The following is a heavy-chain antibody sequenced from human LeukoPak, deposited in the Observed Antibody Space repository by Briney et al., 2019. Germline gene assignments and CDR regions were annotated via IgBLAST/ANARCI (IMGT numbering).Heavy chain of an antibody. V-gene: IGHV4-39*02. Sequence: PSETLSLTCTVSGGSISSSSYYWGWIRQPPGKGLEWIGSIYYSGSTYYNPSLKSRVTISVDTSKNQFSLKLSSVTAADTAVYYCAREAPYVPDRCMDVWGQGTTVTVSS. J-gene: IGHJ6*02. CDR2: IYYSGST. D-gene: IGHD3-10*02. CDR3: AREAPYVPDRCMDV. CDR1: GGSISSSSYY.